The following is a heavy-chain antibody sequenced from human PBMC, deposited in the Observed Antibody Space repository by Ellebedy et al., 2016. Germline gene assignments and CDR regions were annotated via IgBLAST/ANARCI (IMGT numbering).Heavy chain of an antibody. CDR1: GGTFSSYA. V-gene: IGHV1-69*13. CDR3: ASYITMVRGPYYYYYYGMDV. J-gene: IGHJ6*02. CDR2: IIPIFGTA. Sequence: SVKVSCXASGGTFSSYAISWVRQAPGQGLEWMGGIIPIFGTANYAQKFQGRVTITADESTSTVYMELSSLRSEDTAVYYCASYITMVRGPYYYYYYGMDVWGQGTTVTVSS. D-gene: IGHD3-10*01.